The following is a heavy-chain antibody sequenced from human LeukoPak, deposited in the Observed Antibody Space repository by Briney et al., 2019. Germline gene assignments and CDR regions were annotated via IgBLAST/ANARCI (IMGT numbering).Heavy chain of an antibody. Sequence: ASVKVSFKASGYTFTSYYMHWVRQAPGQGLEWMGIINPSGGSTSYAQKFQGRVTMTRDMSTSTVYMELSSLRSEDTAVYYCASSMYYYDSNDAFDIWGQGTMVTVSS. CDR2: INPSGGST. J-gene: IGHJ3*02. D-gene: IGHD3-22*01. CDR3: ASSMYYYDSNDAFDI. CDR1: GYTFTSYY. V-gene: IGHV1-46*01.